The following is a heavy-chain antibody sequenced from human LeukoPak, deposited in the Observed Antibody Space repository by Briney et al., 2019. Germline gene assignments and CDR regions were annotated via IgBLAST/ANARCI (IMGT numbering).Heavy chain of an antibody. J-gene: IGHJ6*03. D-gene: IGHD1-14*01. CDR2: INWNGGST. CDR1: GFIFDNYG. Sequence: PGGSLRLSCAASGFIFDNYGMSWVRHAPGKGLEWVSGINWNGGSTGYADSVKGRFTISRDDSKNTMYLQMHILRAEDTALYYCAKPVIPSSYQETYYMDVWGKGTTVTVS. CDR3: AKPVIPSSYQETYYMDV. V-gene: IGHV3-20*04.